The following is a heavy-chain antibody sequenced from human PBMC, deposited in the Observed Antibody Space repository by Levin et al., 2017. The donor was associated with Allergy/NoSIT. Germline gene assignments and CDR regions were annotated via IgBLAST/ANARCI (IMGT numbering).Heavy chain of an antibody. D-gene: IGHD1-26*01. J-gene: IGHJ4*01. CDR3: ARAFVGVAGALDY. Sequence: GESLKISCEASGFSFRTYVMHWVRQAPGKGLEWVAIILDDGINTYHADSVKGRFTISRDNSRNSLFLEMTSLTVEDTAVYYCARAFVGVAGALDYWGHGTLVTVSS. CDR1: GFSFRTYV. CDR2: ILDDGINT. V-gene: IGHV3-30-3*01.